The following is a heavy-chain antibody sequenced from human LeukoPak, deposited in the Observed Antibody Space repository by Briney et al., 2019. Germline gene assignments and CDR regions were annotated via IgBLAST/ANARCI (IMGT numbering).Heavy chain of an antibody. V-gene: IGHV4-59*11. CDR3: ARVLTDYYDSSGYSP. Sequence: SETLSPTCTGSGGSISSHYWSWIRQPPGKGLEWIGYIYYSGSTNYNPSLKSRATISVDTSKNQFSLKLSSVTAADTAVYYCARVLTDYYDSSGYSPWGQGTLVTVSS. D-gene: IGHD3-22*01. CDR2: IYYSGST. J-gene: IGHJ5*02. CDR1: GGSISSHY.